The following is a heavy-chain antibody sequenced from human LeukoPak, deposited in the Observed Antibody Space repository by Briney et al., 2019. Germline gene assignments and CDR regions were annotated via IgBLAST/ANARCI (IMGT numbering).Heavy chain of an antibody. CDR3: ARGRQYGSETKSPTSFDY. CDR1: GGSFSGYY. V-gene: IGHV4-34*01. CDR2: INHSGST. J-gene: IGHJ4*02. Sequence: SETLSLTCAVYGGSFSGYYWSWIRQPPGKGLEWIGEINHSGSTNYNPSLKSRVTISVDTSKNQFSLKLSSVTAADTAVYYCARGRQYGSETKSPTSFDYWGQGTLVTVSS. D-gene: IGHD3-10*01.